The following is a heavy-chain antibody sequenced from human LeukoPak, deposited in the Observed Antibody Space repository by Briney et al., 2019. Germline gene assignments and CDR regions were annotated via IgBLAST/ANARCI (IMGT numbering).Heavy chain of an antibody. CDR2: INPNSGGT. V-gene: IGHV1-2*02. CDR3: AILGYCSSTSCPTYYYYGMDV. CDR1: GYTFTGYY. J-gene: IGHJ6*02. Sequence: ASVKVSCKASGYTFTGYYMHWVRQAPGQGLEWMGWINPNSGGTNYAQKFQGRVTMTRDTSISTAYMELSRLRSDDTAVYYCAILGYCSSTSCPTYYYYGMDVWGQGTTVTVSS. D-gene: IGHD2-2*01.